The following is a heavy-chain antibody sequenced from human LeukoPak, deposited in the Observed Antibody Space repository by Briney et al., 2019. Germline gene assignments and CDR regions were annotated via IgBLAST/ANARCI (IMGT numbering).Heavy chain of an antibody. V-gene: IGHV3-15*01. Sequence: GGSLRLSCAASGSTLSNAWMSWVRQAPGKGLEWVGRIKSKTDGGTTDYAAPVKGRFTISRDDSKNTLYLQMNSLKTEDTAVYYCTTDHRNDFWSGYYEPKTFDYWGQGTLVTVSS. CDR1: GSTLSNAW. CDR2: IKSKTDGGTT. CDR3: TTDHRNDFWSGYYEPKTFDY. J-gene: IGHJ4*02. D-gene: IGHD3-3*01.